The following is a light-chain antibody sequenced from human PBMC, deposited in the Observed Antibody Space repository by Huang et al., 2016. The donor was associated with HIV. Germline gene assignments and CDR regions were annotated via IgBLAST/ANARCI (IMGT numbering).Light chain of an antibody. Sequence: DIQMTQSPSTLSASVGDRVTITCRASQSITSWLAWYQQKPGKAPKLLIYEASNSESGGPSRFSGSGSGTEFTLTINSLQPDDFATYYCQQYNSYPWTFGQGTKVEIK. CDR2: EAS. V-gene: IGKV1-5*03. J-gene: IGKJ1*01. CDR3: QQYNSYPWT. CDR1: QSITSW.